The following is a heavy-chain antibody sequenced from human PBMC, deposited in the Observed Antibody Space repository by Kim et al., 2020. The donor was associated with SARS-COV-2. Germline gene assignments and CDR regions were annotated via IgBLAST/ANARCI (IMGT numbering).Heavy chain of an antibody. D-gene: IGHD6-13*01. V-gene: IGHV3-66*01. Sequence: GGSLRLSCAASGFTVSNKYMSWVRQAPGKGLEWVSVIYSGGSTDYADSVKGRFTISRDNSKNMVYLQMNSLRAEDTAVYYCARDDHAGSSWYGMDVWGQGTTVTVSS. CDR1: GFTVSNKY. J-gene: IGHJ6*02. CDR3: ARDDHAGSSWYGMDV. CDR2: IYSGGST.